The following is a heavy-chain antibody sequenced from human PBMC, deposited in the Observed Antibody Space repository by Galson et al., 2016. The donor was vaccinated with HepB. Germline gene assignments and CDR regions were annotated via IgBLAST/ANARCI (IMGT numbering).Heavy chain of an antibody. J-gene: IGHJ6*02. CDR3: ASAPGAFYYYYAMDV. Sequence: SLRLSCAASGSTFSSYEMNWDRQAPGKGLEWLSYISSGGGTIYYAGSVKGRFTISRDNAKNSLYLQMSSLRADDTAVYYCASAPGAFYYYYAMDVWGQGTTVTVSS. CDR2: ISSGGGTI. V-gene: IGHV3-48*03. CDR1: GSTFSSYE.